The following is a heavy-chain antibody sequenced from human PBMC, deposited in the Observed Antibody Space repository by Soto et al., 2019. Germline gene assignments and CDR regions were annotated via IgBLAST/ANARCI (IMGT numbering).Heavy chain of an antibody. CDR1: GFTFSSYA. CDR3: AKDVVRRRYMDV. Sequence: PGGSLRLCCAASGFTFSSYARSCVRQAPGKGLEWVSAIIGSGGSTYYADSVKGRFTISRDNSKNTLYLQMNSLIAEDTAVYYCAKDVVRRRYMDVWGKGTTVTVSS. D-gene: IGHD6-6*01. V-gene: IGHV3-23*01. J-gene: IGHJ6*03. CDR2: IIGSGGST.